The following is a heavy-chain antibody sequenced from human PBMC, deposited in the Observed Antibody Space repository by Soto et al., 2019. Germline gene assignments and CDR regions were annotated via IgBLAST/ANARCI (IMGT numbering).Heavy chain of an antibody. CDR1: GGSVVSGAYY. Sequence: ETLSLTCRVSGGSVVSGAYYWSWIRQPPGKGLEWIGYTLYSGRPNYNPSLQSLQSRVTISVDTSRNQFSLRLTSVTAADTALYYCARHDFYHRSFDIWGQGTLVTVSS. D-gene: IGHD3-3*01. V-gene: IGHV4-61*08. J-gene: IGHJ3*02. CDR2: TLYSGRP. CDR3: ARHDFYHRSFDI.